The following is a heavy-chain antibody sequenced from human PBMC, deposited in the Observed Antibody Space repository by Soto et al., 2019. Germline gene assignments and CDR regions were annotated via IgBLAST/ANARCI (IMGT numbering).Heavy chain of an antibody. V-gene: IGHV3-7*01. CDR1: GFTFSSYW. J-gene: IGHJ4*02. CDR3: ARDFRTEIFDY. Sequence: GGSLRLSCAVSGFTFSSYWMSWVRQTPGKGLEWVANIKQDGSEKYYVDSVKGRFTISRDNAKNSLFLQMNSLRAEDTAVYYCARDFRTEIFDYWGQGTLVPVSS. CDR2: IKQDGSEK.